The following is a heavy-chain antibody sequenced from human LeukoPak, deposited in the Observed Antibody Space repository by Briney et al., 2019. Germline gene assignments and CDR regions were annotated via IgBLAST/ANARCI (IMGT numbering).Heavy chain of an antibody. V-gene: IGHV4-59*08. CDR2: IYYSGST. Sequence: SETLSLTCTVSGGSISSYYWSWIRQPPGKGLEWIAYIYYSGSTNYNPSLKSRVTISVDTSKNQFSLKVSSVSTADTAVYYCARAYSSSWYWNWFDPWGQGTLVTVSS. D-gene: IGHD6-13*01. CDR3: ARAYSSSWYWNWFDP. J-gene: IGHJ5*02. CDR1: GGSISSYY.